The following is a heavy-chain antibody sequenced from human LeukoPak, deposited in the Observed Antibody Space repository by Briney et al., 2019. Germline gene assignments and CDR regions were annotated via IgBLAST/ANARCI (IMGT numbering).Heavy chain of an antibody. CDR3: ASSYSSSSRVFDY. J-gene: IGHJ4*02. CDR1: GGTFISYA. Sequence: ASVKVSCKASGGTFISYAISWVRQAPGQGLEWMGGIIPIFGTANYAQKFQGRVTITADESTSTAYMELSSLRSEDTAVYYCASSYSSSSRVFDYWGQGTLVTVSS. CDR2: IIPIFGTA. D-gene: IGHD6-6*01. V-gene: IGHV1-69*01.